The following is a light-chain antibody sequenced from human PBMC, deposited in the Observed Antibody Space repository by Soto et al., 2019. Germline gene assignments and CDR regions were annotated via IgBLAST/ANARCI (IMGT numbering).Light chain of an antibody. CDR1: QSVSSN. V-gene: IGKV3-15*01. J-gene: IGKJ1*01. CDR2: GPS. Sequence: EIVMTQSPATLSVSPGERATLSCRASQSVSSNLAWYQQKPGQAPRLLIYGPSTMATGIPARFSGSGSGTEFTLTISSLQSEDFAVYYCHQYNNWPPWTFGQGTKVEIK. CDR3: HQYNNWPPWT.